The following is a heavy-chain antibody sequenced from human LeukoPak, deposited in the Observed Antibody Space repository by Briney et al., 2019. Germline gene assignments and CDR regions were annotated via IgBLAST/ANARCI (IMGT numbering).Heavy chain of an antibody. CDR2: ISSSSSYI. CDR1: GFTFSSYS. J-gene: IGHJ4*02. Sequence: GGSLRLSCVASGFTFSSYSMNWVRQAPGKGLEWVSSISSSSSYIYYADSVKGRFTISRDNAKNSLYLQMNSLRAEDTAVYYCARFTTGKYYFDYWGQGTLVTVSS. D-gene: IGHD1-1*01. V-gene: IGHV3-21*01. CDR3: ARFTTGKYYFDY.